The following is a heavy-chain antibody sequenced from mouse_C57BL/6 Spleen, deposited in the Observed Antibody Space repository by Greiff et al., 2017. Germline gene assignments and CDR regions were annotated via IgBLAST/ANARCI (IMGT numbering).Heavy chain of an antibody. V-gene: IGHV1-69*01. Sequence: QVQLQQPGAELVMPGASVKLSCKASGYTFTSYWMHWVKQRPGQGLEWIGEIDPSDSYTNYNQKFKGKSTLTVDKSSSTAYMQLSSLTSEDSAVYYCARSPFDLGPSYAMDYWGQGTSVTVSS. CDR1: GYTFTSYW. J-gene: IGHJ4*01. CDR3: ARSPFDLGPSYAMDY. CDR2: IDPSDSYT.